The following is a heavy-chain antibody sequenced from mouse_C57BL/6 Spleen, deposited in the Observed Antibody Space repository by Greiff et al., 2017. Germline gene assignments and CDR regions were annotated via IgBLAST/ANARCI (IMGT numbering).Heavy chain of an antibody. CDR1: GFSLTSYG. CDR3: AKLDDGYSYAMDY. V-gene: IGHV2-3*01. Sequence: QVQLKESGPGLVAPSQSLSITCTVSGFSLTSYGVSWVRQPPGKGLEWLGVIWGDGSTNYHSALISILGLSKDNSKSQVFLKLKSLQTDDPATYYCAKLDDGYSYAMDYWGQGTSVTVSS. J-gene: IGHJ4*01. CDR2: IWGDGST. D-gene: IGHD2-3*01.